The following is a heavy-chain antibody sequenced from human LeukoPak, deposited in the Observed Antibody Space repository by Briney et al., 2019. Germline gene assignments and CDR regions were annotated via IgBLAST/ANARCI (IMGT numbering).Heavy chain of an antibody. CDR2: IYYSGST. CDR1: GGSISSYS. D-gene: IGHD7-27*01. Sequence: SDTLSLTCTVSGGSISSYSWSWIRQPPGKGLEWIGYIYYSGSTNYNPSLKSRVTISVDTSKNQFSLKLSSVTAADTAVYYCARSLGQHYYYYYYMDVWGKGTTVTVSS. CDR3: ARSLGQHYYYYYYMDV. J-gene: IGHJ6*03. V-gene: IGHV4-59*07.